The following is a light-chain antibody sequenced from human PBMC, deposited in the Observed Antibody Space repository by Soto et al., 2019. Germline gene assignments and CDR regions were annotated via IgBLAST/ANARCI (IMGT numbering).Light chain of an antibody. Sequence: QSVLTQPPSASGTPGQRVTISCSGSSSNIGNFYVYWYQQLPETAPKLLIYNNNQRPLGVPDRFSGSKSGTSASLAISGLRSEDEADYYCAAWDDSLSGPAVFGGGTQLTVL. CDR3: AAWDDSLSGPAV. J-gene: IGLJ7*01. V-gene: IGLV1-47*01. CDR2: NNN. CDR1: SSNIGNFY.